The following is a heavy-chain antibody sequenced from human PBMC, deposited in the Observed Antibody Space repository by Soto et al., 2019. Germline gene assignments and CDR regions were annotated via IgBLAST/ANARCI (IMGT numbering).Heavy chain of an antibody. D-gene: IGHD2-15*01. CDR1: GYSFTSYW. V-gene: IGHV5-10-1*01. CDR3: ARFDIGALDP. CDR2: IDPSDSYT. Sequence: EVQLVQSGAEVKKPGESLRISCKGSGYSFTSYWISWVRQMPGKGLEWMGRIDPSDSYTNYSPSLQGHVTISADKSISTADLQWSSLKASDTATYYCARFDIGALDPLGKGTLVTVPS. J-gene: IGHJ5*02.